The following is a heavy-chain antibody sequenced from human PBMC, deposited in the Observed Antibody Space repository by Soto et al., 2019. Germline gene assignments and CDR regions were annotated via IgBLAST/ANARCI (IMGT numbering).Heavy chain of an antibody. V-gene: IGHV1-3*01. CDR2: INAGNGNT. CDR1: GYTFTSYA. J-gene: IGHJ4*02. Sequence: ASVKVSCKASGYTFTSYAMHWVRQAPGQRLEWMGWINAGNGNTKYSQKFQGRVTITRDTSASTAYMELSSLRSEDTAVYYCARDVDIVATTTGYWGQGTLVTVSS. CDR3: ARDVDIVATTTGY. D-gene: IGHD5-12*01.